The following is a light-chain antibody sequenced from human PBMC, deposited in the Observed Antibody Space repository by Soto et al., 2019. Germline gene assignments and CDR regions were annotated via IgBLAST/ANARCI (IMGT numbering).Light chain of an antibody. CDR2: GAS. CDR1: QSVSSSY. CDR3: QQYGSSPWT. J-gene: IGKJ1*01. V-gene: IGKV3-20*01. Sequence: EIVLTQSPGTLSLSPGERATLSCRASQSVSSSYLAWYQQKPGQAPRLLIYGASSRATGIPDRFSGSGSGTDFSLPISRLAPEDFAVYYCQQYGSSPWTFGQGTKVDIK.